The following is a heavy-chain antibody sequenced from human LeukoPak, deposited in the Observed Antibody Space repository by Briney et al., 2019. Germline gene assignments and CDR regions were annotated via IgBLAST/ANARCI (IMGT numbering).Heavy chain of an antibody. V-gene: IGHV1-46*01. CDR1: GYTFTSYY. CDR2: TNPSGGST. CDR3: ARSLPQYSNVLYYGMDV. D-gene: IGHD6-13*01. J-gene: IGHJ6*02. Sequence: ASVKVSCKASGYTFTSYYMHWVRQAPGQGLEWMGITNPSGGSTSYAQKFQGRVTMTRDTSTSTVYMELSSLRSEDTAVYYCARSLPQYSNVLYYGMDVWGRGTTVTVSS.